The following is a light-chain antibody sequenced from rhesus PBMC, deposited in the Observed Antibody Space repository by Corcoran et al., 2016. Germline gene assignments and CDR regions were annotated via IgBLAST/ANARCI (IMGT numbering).Light chain of an antibody. CDR2: GAS. J-gene: IGKJ2*01. CDR3: LQSSNWYS. CDR1: QSVSSY. V-gene: IGKV3-24*04. Sequence: EIVMTQSPATLALSPGERATLSCRASQSVSSYLAWYQQKPGQAPRPLIDGASSRATGIPARFSGSGSGTEFTLTISSLEPEDVGVYFCLQSSNWYSFGQGTKVEIK.